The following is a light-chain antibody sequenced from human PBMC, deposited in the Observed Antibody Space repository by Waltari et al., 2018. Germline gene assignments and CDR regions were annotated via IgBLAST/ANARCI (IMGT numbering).Light chain of an antibody. V-gene: IGKV1-12*01. CDR1: QGIGSW. Sequence: DIQMTQSPSSVSASVGDRVTITCRASQGIGSWLAWYQQKPGTAPKLLIYGASDLQSGVPSRFSGRGSGTDFTLTINSLQPEDFATHYCQQATSFPHTFGGGTKVEIK. CDR2: GAS. CDR3: QQATSFPHT. J-gene: IGKJ4*01.